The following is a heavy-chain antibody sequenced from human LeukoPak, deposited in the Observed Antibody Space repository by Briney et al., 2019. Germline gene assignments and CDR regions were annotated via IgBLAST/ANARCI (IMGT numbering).Heavy chain of an antibody. V-gene: IGHV4-59*13. J-gene: IGHJ4*02. Sequence: SETLSLTCTVSGGSIGTFYWSWIRQSPGRGLEWIGYIYYNGHTDYNPSLKSRVTISVDMSKSQFSLKLSSVTAADTAVYYCARDRHWTNDWVFDYWGQGTMVTVSS. D-gene: IGHD1/OR15-1a*01. CDR3: ARDRHWTNDWVFDY. CDR2: IYYNGHT. CDR1: GGSIGTFY.